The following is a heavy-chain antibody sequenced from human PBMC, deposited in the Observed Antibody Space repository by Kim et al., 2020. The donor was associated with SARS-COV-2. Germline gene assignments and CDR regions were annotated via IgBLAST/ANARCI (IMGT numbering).Heavy chain of an antibody. V-gene: IGHV1-3*04. J-gene: IGHJ6*02. D-gene: IGHD1-26*01. CDR2: INTGNGNT. CDR1: GYTFTSYA. Sequence: ASVKVSCKASGYTFTSYAMHWVRQAPGQRLEWMGWINTGNGNTKYSQKFQDRVTITRDASATTAYMELSSLRSEDTAVYYCARDGYSGSYSDGMDVWGQGTTVIVSS. CDR3: ARDGYSGSYSDGMDV.